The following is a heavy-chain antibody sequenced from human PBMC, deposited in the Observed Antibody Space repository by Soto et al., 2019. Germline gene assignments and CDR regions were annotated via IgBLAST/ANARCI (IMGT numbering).Heavy chain of an antibody. CDR2: ISPHNDRT. CDR1: GYNFTSYG. V-gene: IGHV1-18*01. D-gene: IGHD6-19*01. Sequence: QVQLVQSGADVKKPGASVKVSCKASGYNFTSYGISWVRQAPGQGLEWMGWISPHNDRTKYARRFQDRVTMTTETHTCTVYMELGSLRSDDTAVYYCARDLYYSSGRYFDHDAFDIWGQGTVVTVSS. CDR3: ARDLYYSSGRYFDHDAFDI. J-gene: IGHJ3*02.